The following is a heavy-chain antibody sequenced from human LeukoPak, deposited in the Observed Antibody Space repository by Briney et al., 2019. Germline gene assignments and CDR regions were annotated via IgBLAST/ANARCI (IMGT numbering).Heavy chain of an antibody. CDR2: ISGSGSTE. Sequence: PGGSLRLSCAASGFTFSSYEINWVRRAPGKGLVWVSSISGSGSTENYADSVTGRFTISRDNAKDSLFLQMNSLRGEDTAVYYCARGGRGYGMDVWGQGTTVTVSS. V-gene: IGHV3-48*03. J-gene: IGHJ6*02. CDR3: ARGGRGYGMDV. CDR1: GFTFSSYE.